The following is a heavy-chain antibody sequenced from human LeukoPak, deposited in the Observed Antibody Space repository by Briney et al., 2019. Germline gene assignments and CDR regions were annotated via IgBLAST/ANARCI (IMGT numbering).Heavy chain of an antibody. CDR3: ARGSYYSASED. CDR2: ISSDGSSI. D-gene: IGHD3-10*01. Sequence: GGSLRLSCMASGFTFSSYWMHWVRQASGKGLAWVSRISSDGSSITYADSVKGRFTISRDNAKNTLYLQMNSLRVEDTAVYYCARGSYYSASEDWGQGTLVTVSS. CDR1: GFTFSSYW. V-gene: IGHV3-74*01. J-gene: IGHJ4*02.